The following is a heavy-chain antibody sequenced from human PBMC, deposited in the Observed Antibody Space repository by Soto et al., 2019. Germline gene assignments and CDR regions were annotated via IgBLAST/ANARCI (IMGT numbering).Heavy chain of an antibody. Sequence: PSETLSLTCAVSGGSISSGGYSWSWIPQPPGKGLDWIGYIYYGGSTNYNPSLNSRVTISVDTSKNQFSLKLSSVTAADTAVYYCARATGGYCSGGSCPRGAFDIWGQGTMVTVSS. D-gene: IGHD2-15*01. J-gene: IGHJ3*02. V-gene: IGHV4-61*08. CDR2: IYYGGST. CDR3: ARATGGYCSGGSCPRGAFDI. CDR1: GGSISSGGYS.